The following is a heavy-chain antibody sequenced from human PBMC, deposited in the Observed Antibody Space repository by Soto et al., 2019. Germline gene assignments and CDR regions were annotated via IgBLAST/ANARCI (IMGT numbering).Heavy chain of an antibody. Sequence: GGSLRLSCAASGFTFSGYGMHWVRQAPGKGLEWVAVIWYDGSNKYFADSVKGRFTISRDNSKNTLYLQMNSLRDEDTAVYYCAREGRISTSYYFFDCWGQGTLVTVSS. CDR1: GFTFSGYG. J-gene: IGHJ4*02. CDR3: AREGRISTSYYFFDC. V-gene: IGHV3-33*01. D-gene: IGHD3-9*01. CDR2: IWYDGSNK.